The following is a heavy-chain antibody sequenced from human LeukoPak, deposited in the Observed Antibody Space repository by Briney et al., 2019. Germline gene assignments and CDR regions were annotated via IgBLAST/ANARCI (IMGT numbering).Heavy chain of an antibody. CDR1: GYTFSGHY. CDR2: INPNSGGT. V-gene: IGHV1-2*06. CDR3: ARDAYYYGSGSYNLPTFDY. J-gene: IGHJ4*02. Sequence: GASVKVSCKASGYTFSGHYLHWVRQAPGQGLEWMGRINPNSGGTKYAQKFQNRVTMTSDTSVSTAYMELRSLRSDDTAVYYCARDAYYYGSGSYNLPTFDYWGQGTLVTVSS. D-gene: IGHD3-10*01.